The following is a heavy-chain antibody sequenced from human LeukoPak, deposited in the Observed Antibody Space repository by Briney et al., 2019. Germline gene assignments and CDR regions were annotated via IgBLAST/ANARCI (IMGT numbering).Heavy chain of an antibody. V-gene: IGHV4-59*08. CDR1: GVSISSFH. CDR3: ARHRGHSGGLFEY. J-gene: IGHJ4*02. CDR2: IYYSGSS. Sequence: SETLSLTCTVSGVSISSFHWNWIRQPPGKGLEWLGYIYYSGSSNYNPSLKSRITISVDTSKNQFSLNLSSVTAADTAVYYCARHRGHSGGLFEYWGQGTVVTVSS. D-gene: IGHD6-19*01.